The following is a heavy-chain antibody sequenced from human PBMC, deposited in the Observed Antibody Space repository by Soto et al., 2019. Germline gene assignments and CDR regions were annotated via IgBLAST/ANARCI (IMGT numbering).Heavy chain of an antibody. Sequence: QITLKESGPTLVKPTQTLTLTCTFSGFSLSTTGVGVGWIRQPPGKALECLALIYWNDDKRYSPSLKSRLTITKDTSKNQVVLTMTNMDPVDTATYYCAHSQRNTVTRRYFDLWGRGTLVTVSS. CDR1: GFSLSTTGVG. CDR3: AHSQRNTVTRRYFDL. D-gene: IGHD4-17*01. CDR2: IYWNDDK. J-gene: IGHJ2*01. V-gene: IGHV2-5*01.